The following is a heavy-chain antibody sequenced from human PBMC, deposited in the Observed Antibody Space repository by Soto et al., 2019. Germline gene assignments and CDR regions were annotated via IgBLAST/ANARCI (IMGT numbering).Heavy chain of an antibody. CDR2: IWYDGSNK. CDR1: GFTFSSYG. J-gene: IGHJ5*02. Sequence: GGSLRLSCAASGFTFSSYGMHWVRQAPGKGLEWVAVIWYDGSNKYYADSVKGRFTISRDNSKNTLYLQMNSLRAEDTAVYYCARGIGYCSSTSCRFDPWGQGTLVTVSS. D-gene: IGHD2-2*01. V-gene: IGHV3-33*01. CDR3: ARGIGYCSSTSCRFDP.